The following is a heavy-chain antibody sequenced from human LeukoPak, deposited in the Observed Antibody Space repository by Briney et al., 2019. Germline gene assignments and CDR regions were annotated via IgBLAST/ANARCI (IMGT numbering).Heavy chain of an antibody. CDR1: GGSFSGYY. J-gene: IGHJ5*02. CDR2: INHSGST. V-gene: IGHV4-34*10. D-gene: IGHD3-9*01. CDR3: ARYKNYDILTGYYTGWFDP. Sequence: PSETLSLTCAVYGGSFSGYYWSWIRQPPGKGLEWIGEINHSGSTNYNPSLKSRVTMSVDTSKNQFSLKLSSVTAADTAVYYCARYKNYDILTGYYTGWFDPWGQGTLVTVSS.